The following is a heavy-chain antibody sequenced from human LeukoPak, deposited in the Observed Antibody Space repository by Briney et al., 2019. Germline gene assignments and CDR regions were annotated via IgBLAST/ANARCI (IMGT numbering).Heavy chain of an antibody. CDR1: GYTFTSYG. CDR3: ARVRGSYSHLVDAFDI. J-gene: IGHJ3*02. D-gene: IGHD1-26*01. V-gene: IGHV1-18*01. CDR2: ISAYNGNT. Sequence: GASVRVSCKASGYTFTSYGISWVRQAPGQGLEGMGWISAYNGNTNYAQKLQGRVTMTTDTSTSTAYMELRSLRSDDTAVYYCARVRGSYSHLVDAFDIWGQGTMVTVSS.